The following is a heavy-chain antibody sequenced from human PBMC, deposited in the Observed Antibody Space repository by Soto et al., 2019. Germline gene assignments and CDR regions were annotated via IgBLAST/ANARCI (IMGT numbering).Heavy chain of an antibody. Sequence: GASVKVSFKASGYTFTSYGISWVRQAPGQGLEWMGWISAYNGNTNYAQKLQGRVTMTTDTSTSTAYMELRSLRSDDTAVYYCNVVPAAPFDYWGQGTLVTVSS. J-gene: IGHJ4*02. CDR3: NVVPAAPFDY. D-gene: IGHD2-2*01. V-gene: IGHV1-18*01. CDR1: GYTFTSYG. CDR2: ISAYNGNT.